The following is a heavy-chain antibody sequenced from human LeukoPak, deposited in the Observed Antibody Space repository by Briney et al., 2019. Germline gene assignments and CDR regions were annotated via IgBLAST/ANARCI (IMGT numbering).Heavy chain of an antibody. J-gene: IGHJ4*02. V-gene: IGHV1-2*02. CDR3: ATVVN. Sequence: ASVKVSCKASGNTFTGYFTHWVRQVPGQRLEWMGWISPKDGDTKYAQKFQGRVTMSRDTSISTAYMELSSLISDDTALYYCATVVNWGQGTLVSVSS. CDR1: GNTFTGYF. CDR2: ISPKDGDT.